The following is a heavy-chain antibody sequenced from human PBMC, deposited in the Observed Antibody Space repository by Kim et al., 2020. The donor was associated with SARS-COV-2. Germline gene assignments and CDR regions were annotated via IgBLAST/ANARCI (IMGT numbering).Heavy chain of an antibody. Sequence: SETLSLTCAVYGGSFSGYYWSWIRQPPGKGLEGSGEINHSGSTNYNPSLKSRVTISVDTSKNQFSLKLSSVTAADTAVYYCARVEQSGWYTKAWFDPWGQGTLVTVSS. V-gene: IGHV4-34*01. J-gene: IGHJ5*02. CDR1: GGSFSGYY. D-gene: IGHD6-19*01. CDR3: ARVEQSGWYTKAWFDP. CDR2: INHSGST.